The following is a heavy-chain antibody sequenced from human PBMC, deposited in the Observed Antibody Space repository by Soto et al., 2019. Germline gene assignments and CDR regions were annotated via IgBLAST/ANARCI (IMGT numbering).Heavy chain of an antibody. CDR1: GFTFSSYA. CDR2: ISGSGGST. D-gene: IGHD3-22*01. J-gene: IGHJ6*03. V-gene: IGHV3-23*01. Sequence: GSLSLSCAASGFTFSSYAMSWVRQAPGKGLEWVSAISGSGGSTYYADSVKGRFTISRDNSKNTLYLQMNSLRAEDTAVYYCAKVESGYYYYYMDVWGKGTTVTVSS. CDR3: AKVESGYYYYYMDV.